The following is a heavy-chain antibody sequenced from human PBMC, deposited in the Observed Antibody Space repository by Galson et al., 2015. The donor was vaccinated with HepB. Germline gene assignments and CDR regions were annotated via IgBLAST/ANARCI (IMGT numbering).Heavy chain of an antibody. CDR3: ARQQGGFDY. J-gene: IGHJ4*02. CDR1: GDSVSSNSVA. D-gene: IGHD6-13*01. Sequence: CAISGDSVSSNSVAWNWIRQSPSRGLEWLGRIYYRSKWYNDYAVSVKSRITINPDTSKNQFSLQLNSVTPEDTAVHYCARQQGGFDYWGQGTLVNVSS. V-gene: IGHV6-1*01. CDR2: IYYRSKWYN.